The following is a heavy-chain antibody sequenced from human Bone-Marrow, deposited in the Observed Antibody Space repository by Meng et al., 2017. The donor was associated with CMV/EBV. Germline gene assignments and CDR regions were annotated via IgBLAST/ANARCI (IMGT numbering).Heavy chain of an antibody. V-gene: IGHV4-61*01. CDR3: ARGAKQQHYSYYYYGMDV. CDR1: GGSVNSGISY. Sequence: GSLRLSCTVSGGSVNSGISYWSWIRQPPGKGLEWIGYIYYRGSTDYNPSLKSRVTISVDTSKNQLSLKVSSVTAADTAVYYCARGAKQQHYSYYYYGMDVWGQGTTVTVSS. J-gene: IGHJ6*02. D-gene: IGHD6-13*01. CDR2: IYYRGST.